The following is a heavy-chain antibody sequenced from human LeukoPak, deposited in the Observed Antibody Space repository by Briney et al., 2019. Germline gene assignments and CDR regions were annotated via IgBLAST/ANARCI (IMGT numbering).Heavy chain of an antibody. V-gene: IGHV3-23*01. CDR3: AKDPVRYGPDYPLWSAPDSNYFDY. CDR1: GFTFSSYA. J-gene: IGHJ4*02. Sequence: PGGSLRLSCAASGFTFSSYAMTWVRQAPGKGLEWVSAISGSGTNTYYADSVKGRFTISRDNSKNTLYLQMNSLRAEDTAVYYCAKDPVRYGPDYPLWSAPDSNYFDYWGQGTLVTVSS. D-gene: IGHD3-9*01. CDR2: ISGSGTNT.